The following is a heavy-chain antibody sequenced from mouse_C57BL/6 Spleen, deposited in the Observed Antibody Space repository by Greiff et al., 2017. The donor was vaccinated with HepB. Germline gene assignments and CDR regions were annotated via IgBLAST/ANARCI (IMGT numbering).Heavy chain of an antibody. CDR2: FYPGSGSI. CDR1: GYTFTEYT. D-gene: IGHD2-13*01. Sequence: QVHVKQSGAELVKPGASVKLSCKASGYTFTEYTIHWVKQRSGQGLEWIGWFYPGSGSIKYNEKFKDKATLTADKSSSTVYMELSRLTSETSAVYVCASHEATPEGDFYWYFDVWGTGTTVTVSS. V-gene: IGHV1-62-2*01. J-gene: IGHJ1*03. CDR3: ASHEATPEGDFYWYFDV.